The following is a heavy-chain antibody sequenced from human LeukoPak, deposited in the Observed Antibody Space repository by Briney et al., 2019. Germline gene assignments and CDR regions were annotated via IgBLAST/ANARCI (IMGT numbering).Heavy chain of an antibody. CDR3: ARDFGYGDYFFDD. V-gene: IGHV4-34*01. Sequence: SESLSLTCAVYGGSFSGYYWSWIRQPPGKGLEWIGEINHSGSTNYNPSLKSRVTISVDTSKNQFSLKLSSVTAADTAVYYCARDFGYGDYFFDDWGQGTLVTVSS. CDR2: INHSGST. D-gene: IGHD4-17*01. J-gene: IGHJ4*02. CDR1: GGSFSGYY.